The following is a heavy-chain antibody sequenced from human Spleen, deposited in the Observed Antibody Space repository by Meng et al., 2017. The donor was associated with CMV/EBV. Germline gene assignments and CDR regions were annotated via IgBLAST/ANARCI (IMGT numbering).Heavy chain of an antibody. Sequence: SETLSLTCSVSGGSISSNRYYWGWIRQPPGKGLEWIGSIYYSGTTYYNPSLKSRVTISIDTSKNQFSLELSSVTAADTAVYYCARVDCSGGGCYLGGYWGQGALVTVSS. V-gene: IGHV4-39*07. CDR2: IYYSGTT. CDR3: ARVDCSGGGCYLGGY. D-gene: IGHD2-15*01. CDR1: GGSISSNRYY. J-gene: IGHJ4*02.